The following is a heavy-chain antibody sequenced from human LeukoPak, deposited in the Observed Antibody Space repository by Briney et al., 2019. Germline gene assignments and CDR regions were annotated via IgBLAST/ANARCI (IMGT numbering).Heavy chain of an antibody. CDR2: ISAYNGNT. V-gene: IGHV1-18*01. CDR3: ARDPIAMITGTTDNWFDP. CDR1: GYTFTSYG. D-gene: IGHD1-7*01. J-gene: IGHJ5*02. Sequence: GASVTVSCTASGYTFTSYGISWVRQAPGQGLEWMGWISAYNGNTNYAQKLQGRVTMTTDTSTSTAYMELRSLRSDDTAVYYCARDPIAMITGTTDNWFDPWGQGTLVTVSS.